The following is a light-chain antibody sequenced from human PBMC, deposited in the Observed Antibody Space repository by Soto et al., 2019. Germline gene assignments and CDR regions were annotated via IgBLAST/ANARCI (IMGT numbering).Light chain of an antibody. Sequence: QSVLTQPASVSGSPGQSITISCTGTNSDIGAYNYVSWYQQHPGKAPKLMIYDVTNRPSGVSDRFSGSKSGNTASLTISGLQAEDEADYYCNSYTSATTLRGVFGVGTKVTVL. CDR1: NSDIGAYNY. J-gene: IGLJ1*01. V-gene: IGLV2-14*01. CDR2: DVT. CDR3: NSYTSATTLRGV.